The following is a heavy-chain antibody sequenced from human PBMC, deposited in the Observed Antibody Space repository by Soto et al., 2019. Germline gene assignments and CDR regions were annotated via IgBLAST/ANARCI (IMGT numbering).Heavy chain of an antibody. J-gene: IGHJ6*02. Sequence: GGSLRLSCAASGFTFSSYWTHWVRQAPGKGLVWVSRINSDGSSTSYADSVKGRFTISRDNAKNTLYLQMNSLRAEDTAVYYCARDSSSPTSGDYYYYGMDVWGQGTTVTVSS. CDR2: INSDGSST. D-gene: IGHD6-6*01. CDR3: ARDSSSPTSGDYYYYGMDV. V-gene: IGHV3-74*01. CDR1: GFTFSSYW.